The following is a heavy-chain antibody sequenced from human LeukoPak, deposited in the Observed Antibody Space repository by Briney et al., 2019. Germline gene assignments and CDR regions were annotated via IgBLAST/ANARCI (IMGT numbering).Heavy chain of an antibody. D-gene: IGHD3-16*02. CDR1: GGSFSGYS. Sequence: SETLSLTCAVYGGSFSGYSWTWIRQPPGKGLEWIGEINHSGSTNYNPSLKSRVTISVDTSKNQFSLKLSSVTAADTAVYYCARGRNYVWGSYRTHDAFDIWGQGTMVTVSS. CDR2: INHSGST. J-gene: IGHJ3*02. CDR3: ARGRNYVWGSYRTHDAFDI. V-gene: IGHV4-34*01.